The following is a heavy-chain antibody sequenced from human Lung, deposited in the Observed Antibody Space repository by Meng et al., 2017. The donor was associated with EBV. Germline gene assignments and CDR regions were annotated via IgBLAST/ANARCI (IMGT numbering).Heavy chain of an antibody. V-gene: IGHV4-34*01. D-gene: IGHD4-17*01. J-gene: IGHJ4*02. CDR2: INDSGRT. Sequence: FNPFRTLALTGASYMVPLGFYSRRSTCQPPRKELKWIGEINDSGRTNYNPPLKTGVTISVDTYKNHFSLWLSSVTAADKAVYYCARGWMTTVTTYYFDYWGQGTLVTVSS. CDR3: ARGWMTTVTTYYFDY. CDR1: MVPLGFYS.